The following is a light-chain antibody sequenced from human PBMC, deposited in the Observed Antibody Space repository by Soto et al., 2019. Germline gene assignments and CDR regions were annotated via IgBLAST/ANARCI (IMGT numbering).Light chain of an antibody. J-gene: IGLJ2*01. CDR2: ENN. V-gene: IGLV1-51*02. Sequence: QAVVTQPPSVSAAPGQTVTISCSGSSSNIGNNYVSWYQQVPGTAPKLLIYENNKRPSGIPDRISGSKSGTSATLGITGLQTGDEADYYCGTWDSSLSVGVFGGGTKLTVL. CDR3: GTWDSSLSVGV. CDR1: SSNIGNNY.